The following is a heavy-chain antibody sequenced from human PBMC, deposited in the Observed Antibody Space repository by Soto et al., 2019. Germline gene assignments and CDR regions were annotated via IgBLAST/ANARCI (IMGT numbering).Heavy chain of an antibody. D-gene: IGHD3-10*01. Sequence: QVQLQESGPGLVKPSETLSLTCTVSGGSITNYYCSWFRQPPGKGLEWIGYINYDGYSAYNLSLNRRVTLSMDASKTQFSLMLESVTATETGVYYCARHGFGPLHGLVDVWGPGTTVIVSS. CDR1: GGSITNYY. CDR2: INYDGYS. J-gene: IGHJ6*02. V-gene: IGHV4-59*08. CDR3: ARHGFGPLHGLVDV.